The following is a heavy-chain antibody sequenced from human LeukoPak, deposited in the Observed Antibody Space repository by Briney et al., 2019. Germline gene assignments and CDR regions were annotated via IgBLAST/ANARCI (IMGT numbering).Heavy chain of an antibody. CDR2: ISAYNGNT. V-gene: IGHV1-18*01. D-gene: IGHD4-17*01. CDR3: ARDLKGDYAVLNWFDP. Sequence: GSSVKVSCKASGGTFSSYAISWVRQAPGQGLEWMGWISAYNGNTNYAQKLQGRVTMTTDTSTSTAYMELRSLRSDDTAVYYCARDLKGDYAVLNWFDPWGQGTLVTVSS. CDR1: GGTFSSYA. J-gene: IGHJ5*02.